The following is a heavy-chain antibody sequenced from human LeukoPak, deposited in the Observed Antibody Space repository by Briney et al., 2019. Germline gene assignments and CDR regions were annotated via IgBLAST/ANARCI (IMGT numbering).Heavy chain of an antibody. J-gene: IGHJ4*02. V-gene: IGHV4-59*01. Sequence: GSLRLSCAASGFMFSSNWMSWVRLAPGKGLEWIGYIYYSGSTNYNPSLKSRVTISVDTSKNQFSLKLSSVTAADTAVYYCARDGGDYGVVYWGQGTLVTVSS. CDR3: ARDGGDYGVVY. CDR2: IYYSGST. D-gene: IGHD4-17*01. CDR1: GFMFSSNW.